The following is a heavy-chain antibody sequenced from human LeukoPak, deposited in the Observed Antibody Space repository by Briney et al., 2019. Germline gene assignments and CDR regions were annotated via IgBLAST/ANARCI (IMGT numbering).Heavy chain of an antibody. V-gene: IGHV3-74*01. CDR1: GVIFSSYW. CDR3: ARSYSSSWDYYYGMDV. CDR2: INSDGSST. D-gene: IGHD6-13*01. J-gene: IGHJ6*02. Sequence: PGGSLRLSCAASGVIFSSYWMHWVRQAPGKGLVWVSRINSDGSSTSYADSVKGRFTISRDNAKNTLYLQMNSLRAEDTAVYYCARSYSSSWDYYYGMDVWGQGTTVTVSS.